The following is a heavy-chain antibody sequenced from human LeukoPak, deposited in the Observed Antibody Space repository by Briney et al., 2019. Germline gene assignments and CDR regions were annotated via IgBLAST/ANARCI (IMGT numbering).Heavy chain of an antibody. J-gene: IGHJ4*02. CDR1: GYTFTGYY. Sequence: GASVKVSCKASGYTFTGYYMHWVRQAPGQGLEWMGWINPNSGDTNYAQKLQGRVTMTTDTSTSTAYMELRSLRSDDTAVYYCARDLLGWFGTQRRGPFDYWGQGTLVTVSS. CDR3: ARDLLGWFGTQRRGPFDY. D-gene: IGHD3-10*01. V-gene: IGHV1-2*02. CDR2: INPNSGDT.